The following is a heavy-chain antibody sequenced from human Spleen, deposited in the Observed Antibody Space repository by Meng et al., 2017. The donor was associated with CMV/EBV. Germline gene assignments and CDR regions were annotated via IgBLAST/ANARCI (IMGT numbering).Heavy chain of an antibody. CDR2: IYYSGST. CDR3: ARGGHFWSGYSLDY. Sequence: GSLRLSCTVSGGSISSYYWSWIRQPPGKGLEWIGYIYYSGSTNYNPSLKSRVTISVDTSKNQFSLKLSSVTAADTAVYYCARGGHFWSGYSLDYWGQGTLVTVSS. CDR1: GGSISSYY. D-gene: IGHD3-3*02. J-gene: IGHJ4*02. V-gene: IGHV4-59*12.